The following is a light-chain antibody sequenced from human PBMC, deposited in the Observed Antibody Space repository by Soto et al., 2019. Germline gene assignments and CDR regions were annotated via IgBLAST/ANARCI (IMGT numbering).Light chain of an antibody. CDR1: QSVSNN. Sequence: EIVMTQSPATLSVSPGERATLSCRASQSVSNNLAWYQQKPGQAPRLLIYSASTRAAGIPARFSGGVSGAEFTLTISGLESEDFAVYYCQQCNDWPYTFGPGTKVDIK. V-gene: IGKV3-15*01. CDR3: QQCNDWPYT. J-gene: IGKJ2*01. CDR2: SAS.